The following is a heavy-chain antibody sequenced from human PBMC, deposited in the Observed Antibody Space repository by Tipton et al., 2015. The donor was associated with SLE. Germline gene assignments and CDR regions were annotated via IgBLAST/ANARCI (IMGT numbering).Heavy chain of an antibody. CDR2: IRSKANSYAT. D-gene: IGHD3-16*02. CDR3: TIMITFGGVIGKGY. J-gene: IGHJ4*02. CDR1: GFTFSGSA. V-gene: IGHV3-73*01. Sequence: SLRLSCAASGFTFSGSAMHWVRQAPGKGLEWVGRIRSKANSYATAYAASVKGRFTISRDDSKNTAYLQMNSLKTEDTAVYYCTIMITFGGVIGKGYWGQGTLVTVSS.